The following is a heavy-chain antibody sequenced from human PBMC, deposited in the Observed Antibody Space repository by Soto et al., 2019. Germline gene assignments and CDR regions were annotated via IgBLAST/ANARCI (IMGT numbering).Heavy chain of an antibody. CDR2: IYYSGST. CDR1: AGLPRTDR. D-gene: IGHD2-21*02. CDR3: ARVGGGNFLYYYYGMAV. J-gene: IGHJ6*02. V-gene: IGHV4-59*01. Sequence: SETRSVTWSGSAGLPRTDRWIVFRLLPGKRLEWIGYIYYSGSTNYNPSLKSRVTISVDTSKNQFSLELSSVTAADTAVYYCARVGGGNFLYYYYGMAVWGQGTTVT.